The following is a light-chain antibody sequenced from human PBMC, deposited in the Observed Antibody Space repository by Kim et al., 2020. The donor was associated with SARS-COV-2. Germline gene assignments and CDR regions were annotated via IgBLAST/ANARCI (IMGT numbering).Light chain of an antibody. Sequence: QSASVSGSPGQSITIPCTGSRYDVGGYNHVSWYQHHPGKAPKVIIYEVTKRPSEISNRFSGSKSGNTASLTISGLLPEDEGDYYCCSSYATSSTFVFGGGTQLTVL. CDR2: EVT. CDR1: RYDVGGYNH. CDR3: CSSYATSSTFV. V-gene: IGLV2-23*02. J-gene: IGLJ2*01.